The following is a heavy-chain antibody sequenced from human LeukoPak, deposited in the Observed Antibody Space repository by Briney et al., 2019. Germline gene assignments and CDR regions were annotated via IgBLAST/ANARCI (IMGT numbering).Heavy chain of an antibody. J-gene: IGHJ4*02. D-gene: IGHD6-13*01. V-gene: IGHV3-66*01. Sequence: GGSLRLSCAASGFTFSSYSMNWVRQAPGKGLEWVSVLYSGGNTYYADSVKGRFTISSDNSKYTLYLQMNSLRVEDTAVYYCASISRGRQLVQDYWGQGTLVTVSS. CDR2: LYSGGNT. CDR1: GFTFSSYS. CDR3: ASISRGRQLVQDY.